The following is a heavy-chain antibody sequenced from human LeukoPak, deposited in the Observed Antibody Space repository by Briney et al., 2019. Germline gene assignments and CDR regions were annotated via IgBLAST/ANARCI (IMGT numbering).Heavy chain of an antibody. CDR3: ARDLISAAAGTREDY. D-gene: IGHD6-13*01. CDR2: ISYDGSNK. Sequence: QPGRSLRLSCAASGFTFSSYAMHWVRQAPGKGLEWVAVISYDGSNKYYADSVKGRLTISRDNSKNTLYLQMNSLRAEDTAVYYCARDLISAAAGTREDYWGQGTLVTVSS. J-gene: IGHJ4*02. CDR1: GFTFSSYA. V-gene: IGHV3-30-3*01.